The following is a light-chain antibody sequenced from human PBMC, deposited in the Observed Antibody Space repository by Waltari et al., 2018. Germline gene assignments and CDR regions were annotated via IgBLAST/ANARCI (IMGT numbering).Light chain of an antibody. CDR3: QQYHNWPYT. CDR2: GAS. CDR1: QSLSTN. J-gene: IGKJ2*01. V-gene: IGKV3-15*01. Sequence: EILMTQSPATLSVSPGERATLPCRASQSLSTNLAWYPTHPGQAPRLLIYGASTRATGVPARFSGSRSGTEFTLIISSLQSEDFALYYCQQYHNWPYTFGQGTKLEIK.